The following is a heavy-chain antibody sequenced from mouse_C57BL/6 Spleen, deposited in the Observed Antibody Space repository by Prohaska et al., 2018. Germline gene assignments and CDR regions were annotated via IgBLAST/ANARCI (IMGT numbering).Heavy chain of an antibody. D-gene: IGHD1-1*01. V-gene: IGHV1-61*01. J-gene: IGHJ2*01. CDR1: GYTFTSYW. CDR3: ARGGVVATDY. CDR2: IYPSDSET. Sequence: QVQLQQPGAELVRPGSSVKLSCKASGYTFTSYWMDWVKQRPGQGLEWIGNIYPSDSETHYNQKFKDKATLTVDKSSSTAYMQLSSLTSEDSAVYYCARGGVVATDYWGQGTTLTVSS.